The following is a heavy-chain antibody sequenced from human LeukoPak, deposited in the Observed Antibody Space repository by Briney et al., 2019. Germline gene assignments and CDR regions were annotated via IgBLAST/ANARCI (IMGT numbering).Heavy chain of an antibody. CDR3: ARVLVPAAIGYFDY. CDR2: IYHSGST. V-gene: IGHV4-30-2*01. J-gene: IGHJ4*02. Sequence: SETLSLTCTVSGGSISSGGYYWSWIRQPPGKGLEWIGYIYHSGSTYYNPSLKSRVTISVDRSKNQFSLKLSSVTAADTAVYYCARVLVPAAIGYFDYWGQGTLVTVSS. D-gene: IGHD2-2*02. CDR1: GGSISSGGYY.